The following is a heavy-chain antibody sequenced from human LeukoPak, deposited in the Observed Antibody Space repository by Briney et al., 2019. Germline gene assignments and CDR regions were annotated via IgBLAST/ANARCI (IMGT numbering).Heavy chain of an antibody. CDR2: IYYRGST. CDR3: ARRGGSGSYYSIGY. Sequence: SETLSLTCTVSGGSVSSGSYYWSWIRQPPGKGLEWIGYIYYRGSTNYNPSLKSRVTISVDTSKNQFSLKLSSVTAADTAVYYCARRGGSGSYYSIGYWGQGTLVTVFS. D-gene: IGHD3-10*01. J-gene: IGHJ4*02. CDR1: GGSVSSGSYY. V-gene: IGHV4-61*01.